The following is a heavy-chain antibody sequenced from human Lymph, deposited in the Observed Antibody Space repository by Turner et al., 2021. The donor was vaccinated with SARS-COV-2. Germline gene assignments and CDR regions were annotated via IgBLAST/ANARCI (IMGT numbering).Heavy chain of an antibody. CDR1: GGSISSGDYY. V-gene: IGHV4-30-4*01. D-gene: IGHD2-8*01. CDR3: ARVVVLRRAYFDY. CDR2: IYYSGST. J-gene: IGHJ4*02. Sequence: QVQLQESGPGLVKPSQTLSLTCTVSGGSISSGDYYWIWIRQPPGKGLEWIGYIYYSGSTYYNPSLKSRVTISVDTSKNQFSLKLSSVTAADTAVYYCARVVVLRRAYFDYWGQGTLVTVSS.